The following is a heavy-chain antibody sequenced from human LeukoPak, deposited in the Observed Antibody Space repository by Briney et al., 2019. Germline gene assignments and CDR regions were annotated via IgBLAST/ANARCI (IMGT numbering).Heavy chain of an antibody. CDR1: GFTFSDYA. J-gene: IGHJ4*02. V-gene: IGHV3-23*01. CDR3: AKIPDTSSWYEFDY. D-gene: IGHD6-13*01. CDR2: ISGSGGST. Sequence: GGSMRLSCSASGFTFSDYAMSWVRQAPGNGLDLVAAISGSGGSTCYADAVKGRFTISRENSNNTLYLQMNSLRAEDTAVYDCAKIPDTSSWYEFDYWGQGTLVTVSS.